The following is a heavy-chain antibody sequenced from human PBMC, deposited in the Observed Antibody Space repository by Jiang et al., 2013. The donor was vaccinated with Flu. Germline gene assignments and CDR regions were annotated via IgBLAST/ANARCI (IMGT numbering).Heavy chain of an antibody. CDR2: TYYRSKWYN. D-gene: IGHD6-19*01. J-gene: IGHJ5*02. CDR3: ARGENSSGWYDWFDP. Sequence: SPSRGLEWLGRTYYRSKWYNDYAVSVKSRITINPDTSKNQFSLQLNSVTPKDTAVYYCARGENSSGWYDWFDPWGQGTLVTVSS. V-gene: IGHV6-1*01.